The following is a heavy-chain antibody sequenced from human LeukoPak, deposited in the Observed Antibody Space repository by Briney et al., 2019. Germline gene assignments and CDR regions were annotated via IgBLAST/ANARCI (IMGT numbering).Heavy chain of an antibody. CDR3: ARQREMATIAGLDY. CDR2: ISYDGSNK. D-gene: IGHD5-24*01. Sequence: GGSLRLSCAASGFTFSSYAMHWVRQAPGKGLEWVAVISYDGSNKYYADSVKGRFTISRDNAKNSLYLQMNSLRAEDTAVYYCARQREMATIAGLDYWGQGTLVTVSS. J-gene: IGHJ4*02. V-gene: IGHV3-30-3*01. CDR1: GFTFSSYA.